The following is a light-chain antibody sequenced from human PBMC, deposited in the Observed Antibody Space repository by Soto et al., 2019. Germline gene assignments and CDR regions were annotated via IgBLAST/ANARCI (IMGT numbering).Light chain of an antibody. V-gene: IGKV3-11*01. CDR3: QQYNSWPWT. CDR2: DAS. Sequence: EIVLTQSPATLSLSPGERATLSCRASQSVSSYLAWYQQKPGQAPRLLISDASNRATGIPARFSGSGSGTDFTLTISRLEPEDFAVYYCQQYNSWPWTFGQGTKVDNK. CDR1: QSVSSY. J-gene: IGKJ1*01.